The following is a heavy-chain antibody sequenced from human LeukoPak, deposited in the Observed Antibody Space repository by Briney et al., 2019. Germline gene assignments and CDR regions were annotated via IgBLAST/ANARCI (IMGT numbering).Heavy chain of an antibody. CDR1: GYNFNSYY. CDR3: ARNEPAVSVVDAFDV. CDR2: INPDNGKT. D-gene: IGHD1-1*01. J-gene: IGHJ3*01. Sequence: ASVTVSFKASGYNFNSYYIHWVRQAPGQGLTWMGWINPDNGKTKYEPRFQGRVTMTWDTSINTAYVDLTGLRSDDTAVYYCARNEPAVSVVDAFDVWGQGTVVTVSS. V-gene: IGHV1-2*02.